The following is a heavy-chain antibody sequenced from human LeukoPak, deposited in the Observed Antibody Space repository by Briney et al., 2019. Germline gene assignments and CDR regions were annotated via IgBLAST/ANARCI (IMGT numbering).Heavy chain of an antibody. Sequence: ASVKVSCKASGYTFTSYDINWVRQATGQGLEWMGWMNPNSGNTGYAQKFQGRVTITRNTSISTAYMELSSLRSEDTAVYYCAKGQASDYDILTGPDYWGQGTLVTVSS. CDR3: AKGQASDYDILTGPDY. CDR1: GYTFTSYD. V-gene: IGHV1-8*03. CDR2: MNPNSGNT. D-gene: IGHD3-9*01. J-gene: IGHJ4*02.